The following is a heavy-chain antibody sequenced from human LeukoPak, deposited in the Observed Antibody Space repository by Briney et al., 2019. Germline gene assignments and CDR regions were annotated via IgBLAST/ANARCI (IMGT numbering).Heavy chain of an antibody. D-gene: IGHD6-19*01. V-gene: IGHV3-30*02. CDR1: GFTFSSYG. CDR3: ARDRFEGSGWPGGAFDI. J-gene: IGHJ3*02. CDR2: IRYDGSNK. Sequence: QTGGSLRLSCAASGFTFSSYGMHWVRQAPGKGLEWVAFIRYDGSNKYYADSVKGRFTISRDNSKNTLYLQMNSLRVEDTAVYYCARDRFEGSGWPGGAFDIWGQGTMVTVSS.